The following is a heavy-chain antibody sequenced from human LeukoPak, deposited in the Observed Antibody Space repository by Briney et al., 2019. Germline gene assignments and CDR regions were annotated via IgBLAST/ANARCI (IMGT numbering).Heavy chain of an antibody. Sequence: GGSLRLSCAASGFTFSSYGMHWVRQAPGKGLEWVAFIRYDGNNKYYADSVKGRFTISRDNSKNTLYLQMNSLRDEDTAVYYCAKDRDFWSGYYEYWGQGTLVTVSS. V-gene: IGHV3-30*02. D-gene: IGHD3-3*01. CDR2: IRYDGNNK. CDR3: AKDRDFWSGYYEY. J-gene: IGHJ4*02. CDR1: GFTFSSYG.